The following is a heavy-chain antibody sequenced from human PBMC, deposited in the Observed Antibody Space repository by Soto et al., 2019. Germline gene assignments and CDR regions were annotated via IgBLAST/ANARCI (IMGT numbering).Heavy chain of an antibody. CDR1: GYSFTSFW. V-gene: IGHV5-10-1*01. Sequence: GESMKDSCKGAGYSFTSFWISWVRQMHGKGLEWMGRIDPSDSYTNYSPSFQGHVTISADKSISTAYLQWSSLKASDTAMYYCARQSRYYYDSSGGMDVWGQGTMVTVPS. CDR3: ARQSRYYYDSSGGMDV. D-gene: IGHD3-22*01. J-gene: IGHJ6*02. CDR2: IDPSDSYT.